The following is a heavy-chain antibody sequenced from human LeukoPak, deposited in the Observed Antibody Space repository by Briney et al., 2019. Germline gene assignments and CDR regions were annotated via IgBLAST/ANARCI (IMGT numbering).Heavy chain of an antibody. V-gene: IGHV1-46*03. J-gene: IGHJ4*02. D-gene: IGHD2-2*01. CDR1: GYTFTSYY. CDR3: ARGVNVVVPAAIDFDY. Sequence: ASVKVSCKXSGYTFTSYYMHWVRQAPRQGLEWMGIINPSGGSTSYAQKFQGRVTMTRDTSTSTVYMELSSLRSEDTAVYYCARGVNVVVPAAIDFDYWGQGTLVTVSS. CDR2: INPSGGST.